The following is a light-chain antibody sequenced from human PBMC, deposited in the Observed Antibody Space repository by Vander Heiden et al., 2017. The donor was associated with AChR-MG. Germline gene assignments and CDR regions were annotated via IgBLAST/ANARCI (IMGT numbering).Light chain of an antibody. J-gene: IGLJ2*01. CDR2: DVS. V-gene: IGLV2-14*03. CDR3: SSYTTRNTVV. CDR1: GSDIGAYKF. Sequence: QSALTQPASVSGSPGQSITISCTGTGSDIGAYKFVSWYQQHPGRAPKLMIHDVSYRPSRVSHRFSASKSGNTASLTISGLQPEDEADYYCSSYTTRNTVVFGGGTKVTVL.